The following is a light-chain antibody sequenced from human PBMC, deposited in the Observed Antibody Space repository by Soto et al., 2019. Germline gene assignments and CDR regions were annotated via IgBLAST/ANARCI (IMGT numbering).Light chain of an antibody. CDR1: QSVRTY. CDR3: QQCMEWPRALS. CDR2: DAS. V-gene: IGKV3-11*01. Sequence: EIVLTQSPATLSLSPGERATLSCRASQSVRTYLAWYQQRPGQAPRVLISDASNRATGIPARFSGSGSGTDFTLTISTLEPEDFAVYYCQQCMEWPRALSFGGGTKVEI. J-gene: IGKJ4*01.